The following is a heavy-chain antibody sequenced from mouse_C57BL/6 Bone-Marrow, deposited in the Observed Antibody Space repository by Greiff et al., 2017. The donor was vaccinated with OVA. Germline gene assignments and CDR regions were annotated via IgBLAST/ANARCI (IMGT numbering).Heavy chain of an antibody. V-gene: IGHV3-6*01. Sequence: EVKLVESGPGLVKPSQSLSLTCSVTDYSITSGYYWNWIRQFPGNKLEWMGYISYDGSNNYNPSLKNRISITRDTSKNQFFLKLNSVTTEDTATYYCARKGLLDAMDYWGQGTSVTVSS. CDR3: ARKGLLDAMDY. D-gene: IGHD2-3*01. CDR1: DYSITSGYY. CDR2: ISYDGSN. J-gene: IGHJ4*01.